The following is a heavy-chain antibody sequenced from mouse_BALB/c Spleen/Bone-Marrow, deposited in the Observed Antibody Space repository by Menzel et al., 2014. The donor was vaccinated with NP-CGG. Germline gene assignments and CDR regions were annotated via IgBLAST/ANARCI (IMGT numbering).Heavy chain of an antibody. Sequence: QVQLKQSGPELVKPWASVKMSCKASGYTFTDYVISWVKQRTGQGLEWIGEIYPGSGSTYYNEKFKGKATLTADKSSNTAYMRLSSLTSEDSAVYFCGRAFAYWGQGTLVTVSA. CDR2: IYPGSGST. CDR3: GRAFAY. V-gene: IGHV1-77*01. CDR1: GYTFTDYV. J-gene: IGHJ3*01. D-gene: IGHD3-3*01.